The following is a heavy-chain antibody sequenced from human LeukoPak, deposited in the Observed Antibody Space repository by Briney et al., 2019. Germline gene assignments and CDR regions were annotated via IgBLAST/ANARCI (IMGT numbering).Heavy chain of an antibody. CDR2: THYSGTI. D-gene: IGHD3-3*01. V-gene: IGHV4-59*08. CDR3: ARSPKFWSGYMYYFDY. CDR1: GVSIFSYY. Sequence: SETLSLTCTVSGVSIFSYYWNWIRQSPGQGLEWIEYTHYSGTINYNPSLKSRVTISVDTSKNQFSLKLSSVTAADTAVYYCARSPKFWSGYMYYFDYWGQGTLVTVSS. J-gene: IGHJ4*02.